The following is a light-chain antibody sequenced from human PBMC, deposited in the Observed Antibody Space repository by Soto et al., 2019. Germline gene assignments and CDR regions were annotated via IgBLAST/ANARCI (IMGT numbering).Light chain of an antibody. V-gene: IGKV1-5*03. CDR2: KAS. CDR3: QQYNSPPT. Sequence: DIQMTQSPSTLSASVGDRVTITCRASQSISSWLAWYQEKPGKAPKLLIYKASSLESGVPSRFSGSGSGTEFTLTISSLQPDDFATYYCQQYNSPPTFGQETKVEIK. J-gene: IGKJ1*01. CDR1: QSISSW.